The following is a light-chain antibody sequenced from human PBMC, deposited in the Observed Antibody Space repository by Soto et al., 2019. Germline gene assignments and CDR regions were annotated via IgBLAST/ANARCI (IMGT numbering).Light chain of an antibody. CDR2: EVT. CDR1: SSDVGGYNS. J-gene: IGLJ3*02. CDR3: SSHAGIINVV. V-gene: IGLV2-8*01. Sequence: QYALTQPPSASGSPGQSVTISCTGTSSDVGGYNSVSWYQQHPGKAPRLMLYEVTKRPSGVPARFSGSRSGNTASLTVSGLQAEDEADYYCSSHAGIINVVFGGGTKLTVL.